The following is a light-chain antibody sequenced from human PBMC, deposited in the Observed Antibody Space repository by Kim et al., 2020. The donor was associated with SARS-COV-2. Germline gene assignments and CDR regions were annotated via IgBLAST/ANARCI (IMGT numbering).Light chain of an antibody. J-gene: IGKJ1*01. CDR1: QAISSSY. CDR3: QQYGSSPWT. V-gene: IGKV3-20*01. CDR2: GAS. Sequence: SPGERATLSCRAGQAISSSYLAWYQQKPGQAPRLLIYGASNRATDIPVRFSDSGSGTDFTLTITRLESEDFAVYYCQQYGSSPWTFGQGTKVDIK.